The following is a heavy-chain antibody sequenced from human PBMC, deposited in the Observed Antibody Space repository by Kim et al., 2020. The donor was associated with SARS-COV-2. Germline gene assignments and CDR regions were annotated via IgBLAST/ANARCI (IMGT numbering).Heavy chain of an antibody. D-gene: IGHD2-2*01. CDR2: INHSGST. CDR1: GGSFSGYY. J-gene: IGHJ5*02. Sequence: SETLSLTCAVYGGSFSGYYWSWIRQPPGKGLEWIGEINHSGSTNYNPSLKSRVTISVDTSKNQFSLKLSSVTAADTAVYYCARGGCSSTSCQGWFDPWGQGTLVTVSS. CDR3: ARGGCSSTSCQGWFDP. V-gene: IGHV4-34*01.